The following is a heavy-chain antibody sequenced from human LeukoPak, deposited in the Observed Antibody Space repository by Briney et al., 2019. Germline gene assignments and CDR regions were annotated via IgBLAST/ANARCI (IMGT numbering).Heavy chain of an antibody. Sequence: ASVKFSCKASGYTFTNYHINWVRQATGQGLEWMGWMNPNNGGSGYAQKFQGRVTITRDTSISTSYMELRSLRSDDTAVYFCARTTSFTASGYDYWGQGTLVTVSS. D-gene: IGHD6-25*01. CDR1: GYTFTNYH. CDR2: MNPNNGGS. CDR3: ARTTSFTASGYDY. V-gene: IGHV1-8*03. J-gene: IGHJ4*02.